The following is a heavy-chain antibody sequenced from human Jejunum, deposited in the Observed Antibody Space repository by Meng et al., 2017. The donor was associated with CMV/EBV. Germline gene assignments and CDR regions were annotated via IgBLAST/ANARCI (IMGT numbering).Heavy chain of an antibody. CDR2: IKEDGTQK. D-gene: IGHD2-15*01. J-gene: IGHJ6*02. V-gene: IGHV3-7*01. CDR3: AKPLAQVEFKGLLSGLGPRYYSYGRDV. Sequence: QAPGKGLEWVANIKEDGTQKYYVDSVKGRFTISRDNGKNSLYLQMNSVRAGDTAVYYCAKPLAQVEFKGLLSGLGPRYYSYGRDVWGHGTSVTVSS.